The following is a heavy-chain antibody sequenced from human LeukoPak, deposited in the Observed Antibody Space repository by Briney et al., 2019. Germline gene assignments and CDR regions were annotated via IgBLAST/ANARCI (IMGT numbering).Heavy chain of an antibody. CDR2: IYHSGST. V-gene: IGHV4-30-2*01. CDR1: GGSISSGGYS. J-gene: IGHJ4*02. Sequence: SETLSLTCAVSGGSISSGGYSWSWIRQPPGKGLEWIGYIYHSGSTYYNPSLKSRVTISVDRSKNQFSLKLSSVTAAGTAVYYCARAPQWLQAKFDYWGQGTLVTVSS. CDR3: ARAPQWLQAKFDY. D-gene: IGHD5-12*01.